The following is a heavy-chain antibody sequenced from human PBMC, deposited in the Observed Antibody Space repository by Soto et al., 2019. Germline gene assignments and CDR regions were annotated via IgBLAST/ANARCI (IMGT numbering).Heavy chain of an antibody. D-gene: IGHD3-3*01. CDR3: ARDWSGNTCPCLDV. CDR2: SGGGGGTT. CDR1: GFTFSNYA. Sequence: EVQLWESGGGLVQPGGSLRLSCAASGFTFSNYALTWVRQSPGKGLEWVSTSGGGGGTTYYADSVKGRFTISRDNSKNTLSQQMSRMSVEDTAIYYCARDWSGNTCPCLDVWGQGTTVSVSS. V-gene: IGHV3-23*01. J-gene: IGHJ6*02.